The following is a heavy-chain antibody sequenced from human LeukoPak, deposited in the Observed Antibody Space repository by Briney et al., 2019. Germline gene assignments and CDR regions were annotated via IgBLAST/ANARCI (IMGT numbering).Heavy chain of an antibody. D-gene: IGHD4-17*01. CDR2: IIPIFGTA. Sequence: SVKVSCKASGGTFSSYAISWVRQAPGRGLEWMGGIIPIFGTANYAQKFQGRVTITADESTSTAYMELSSLRAEDTAVYYCASWSTVTRDLVDWGQGTLVTVSS. V-gene: IGHV1-69*13. CDR3: ASWSTVTRDLVD. CDR1: GGTFSSYA. J-gene: IGHJ4*02.